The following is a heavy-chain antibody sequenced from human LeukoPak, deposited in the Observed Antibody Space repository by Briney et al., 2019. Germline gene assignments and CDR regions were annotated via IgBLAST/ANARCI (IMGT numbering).Heavy chain of an antibody. D-gene: IGHD2-2*01. J-gene: IGHJ5*02. CDR1: GGTFTSYA. Sequence: SVKVSCKASGGTFTSYAISWVRQAHGQGLGLMGGIILTFGTANYAQKFQGRVTITADESTSTAYMELSSLRSEDTAVYYCARAIPLGYCSSISCPLNWFDPWGQGTLVTVSS. CDR2: IILTFGTA. CDR3: ARAIPLGYCSSISCPLNWFDP. V-gene: IGHV1-69*01.